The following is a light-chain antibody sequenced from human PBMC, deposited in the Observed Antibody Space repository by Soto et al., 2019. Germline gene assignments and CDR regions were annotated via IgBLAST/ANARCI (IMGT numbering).Light chain of an antibody. CDR1: SSDIGAYHY. J-gene: IGLJ2*01. V-gene: IGLV2-14*01. CDR2: AVN. CDR3: NSYTNSDTVI. Sequence: QSALTQAASVSGSPGQSITISCTGTSSDIGAYHYVSWYQQRPGKAPKVLIYAVNNRPSGLSDRFSGSKSGNTASLTISGVQAEDEAVYYCNSYTNSDTVIFGGGTKLTVL.